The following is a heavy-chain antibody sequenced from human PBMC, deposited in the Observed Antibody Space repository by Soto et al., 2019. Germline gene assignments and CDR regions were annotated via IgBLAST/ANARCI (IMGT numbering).Heavy chain of an antibody. CDR2: FWYDGSNK. CDR3: ARDGTFGAKGGSLDI. V-gene: IGHV3-33*01. D-gene: IGHD3-16*01. J-gene: IGHJ3*02. CDR1: GFTFRTYG. Sequence: GGSLRLSCAASGFTFRTYGMHWVRQAPGKGLEWVAIFWYDGSNKYYAESVKGRFTISRDNSKNTLYLQMNSLRAEDTAVYYCARDGTFGAKGGSLDIWGQGTMVTVSS.